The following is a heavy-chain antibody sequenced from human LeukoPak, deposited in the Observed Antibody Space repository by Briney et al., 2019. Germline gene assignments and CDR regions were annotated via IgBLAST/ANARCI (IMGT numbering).Heavy chain of an antibody. CDR1: GFTFSDHY. J-gene: IGHJ4*02. Sequence: GGSLRLSCAASGFTFSDHYMDWVRQAPGKGLEWVGRTRKRTNGYTTEYAASVKGRFSISRDDSKNSLYLQMNSLKTEDTAVYYCARVAVVVPAAMDYWGQGTRVTVSS. CDR3: ARVAVVVPAAMDY. D-gene: IGHD2-2*01. V-gene: IGHV3-72*01. CDR2: TRKRTNGYTT.